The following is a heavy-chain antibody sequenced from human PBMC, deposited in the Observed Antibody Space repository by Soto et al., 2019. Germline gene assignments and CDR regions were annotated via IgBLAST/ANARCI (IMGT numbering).Heavy chain of an antibody. CDR2: INGYNGNT. J-gene: IGHJ3*02. D-gene: IGHD6-19*01. CDR1: GYTFTTYG. V-gene: IGHV1-18*01. Sequence: ASVKVSCKASGYTFTTYGISWVRQSPGQGLEWMGWINGYNGNTDYPQKLQGRVTMTTDTSTSTAYMELRSLRSEDTAVYYCASHSSGWYHAFDIWGQGTMVTLSS. CDR3: ASHSSGWYHAFDI.